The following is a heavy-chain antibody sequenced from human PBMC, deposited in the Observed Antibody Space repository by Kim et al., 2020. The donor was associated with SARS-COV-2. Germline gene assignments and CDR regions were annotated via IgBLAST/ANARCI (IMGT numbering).Heavy chain of an antibody. CDR2: IYYSGST. Sequence: SETLSLTCTVSGGSVSSGSYYWSWIRQPPGKGLEWIGYIYYSGSTNYNPSLKSRVTISVDTSKNQFSLKLSSVTAADTAVYYCAQREGRYFDWLLRGYHYYGMDVWGQGTTVTVSS. CDR1: GGSVSSGSYY. D-gene: IGHD3-9*01. V-gene: IGHV4-61*01. J-gene: IGHJ6*02. CDR3: AQREGRYFDWLLRGYHYYGMDV.